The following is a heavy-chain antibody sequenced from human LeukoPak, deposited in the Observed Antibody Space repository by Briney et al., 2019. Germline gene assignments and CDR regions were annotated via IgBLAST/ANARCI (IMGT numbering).Heavy chain of an antibody. CDR1: GGSISSGGYY. V-gene: IGHV4-31*03. CDR2: IYYSGST. CDR3: ARDLDYGDYGRDWYFDL. D-gene: IGHD4-17*01. J-gene: IGHJ2*01. Sequence: SETLSLTCTVSGGSISSGGYYWSWLRQHPGKGLEWIGYIYYSGSTYYNPSLKSRVTISVDTSKNQFSLKLSSVTAADTAVYYCARDLDYGDYGRDWYFDLWGRGTLVTVSS.